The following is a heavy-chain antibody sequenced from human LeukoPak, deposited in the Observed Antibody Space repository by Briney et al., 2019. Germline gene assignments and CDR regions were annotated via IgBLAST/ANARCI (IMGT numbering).Heavy chain of an antibody. CDR1: GFTFSSYW. CDR2: IRQDGGEK. J-gene: IGHJ4*01. CDR3: ARDGTAAGLYFDL. Sequence: GGSLRLSCAVSGFTFSSYWMNWVRQAPGKGLEWVASIRQDGGEKSYVDSVKGRFSISRDNTKNSLYLQINSLRAEDTAVYYCARDGTAAGLYFDLWGQGTLVTVSS. D-gene: IGHD6-13*01. V-gene: IGHV3-7*01.